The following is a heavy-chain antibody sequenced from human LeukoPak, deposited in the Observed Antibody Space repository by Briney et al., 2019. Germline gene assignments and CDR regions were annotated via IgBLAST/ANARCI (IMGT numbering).Heavy chain of an antibody. D-gene: IGHD3-3*01. CDR3: ARDRVVSREPAAFDV. Sequence: GGSRRLSCVASGFSFSGYGMHWVRHVPGKGLEWVAFIRYDGANKYYVDSVKGRFTISRDNSKNTLFLQMISLRGEDTAVYYCARDRVVSREPAAFDVWGQGTMVTVSS. V-gene: IGHV3-30*02. J-gene: IGHJ3*01. CDR1: GFSFSGYG. CDR2: IRYDGANK.